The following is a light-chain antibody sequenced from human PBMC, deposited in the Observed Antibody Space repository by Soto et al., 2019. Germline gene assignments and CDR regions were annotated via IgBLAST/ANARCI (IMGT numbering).Light chain of an antibody. J-gene: IGLJ1*01. V-gene: IGLV2-14*01. Sequence: QSVLTQPASVSGSPGQSITISCTGTSSDVGGHDYVSWCQQHPGKAPKLIIYEVRNRPSGVSNRFSGSKSGNTASLTISGXQAEDEADYYCSSYSSTTLVFGTGTKV. CDR1: SSDVGGHDY. CDR2: EVR. CDR3: SSYSSTTLV.